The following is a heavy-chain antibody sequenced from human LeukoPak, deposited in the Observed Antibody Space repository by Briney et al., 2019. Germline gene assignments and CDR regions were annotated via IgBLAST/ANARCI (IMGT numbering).Heavy chain of an antibody. V-gene: IGHV4-39*01. CDR3: ARHSGGGSSWYDY. Sequence: SETLSLTCTVSGGSISSSSYYWGWIRQPPGKELEWIGSIYYSGSTYYNPSLKSRVTISVDTSKNQFSLKLSSVTAADTAVYYCARHSGGGSSWYDYWGQGTLVTVSS. J-gene: IGHJ4*02. CDR2: IYYSGST. D-gene: IGHD6-13*01. CDR1: GGSISSSSYY.